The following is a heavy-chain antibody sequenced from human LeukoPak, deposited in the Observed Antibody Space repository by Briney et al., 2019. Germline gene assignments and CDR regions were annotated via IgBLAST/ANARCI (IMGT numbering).Heavy chain of an antibody. CDR2: ISYDGSSK. D-gene: IGHD5-12*01. Sequence: GESMTLSSAASGFTFSSYAMHWVRQAPGKGLEWVSVISYDGSSKYYADSVNGRFTISRDNSKNTLYLQMNSLRAEDTAVYYCASGGGYDYEGVFEYWGQGNLVTVSS. J-gene: IGHJ4*02. V-gene: IGHV3-30*01. CDR1: GFTFSSYA. CDR3: ASGGGYDYEGVFEY.